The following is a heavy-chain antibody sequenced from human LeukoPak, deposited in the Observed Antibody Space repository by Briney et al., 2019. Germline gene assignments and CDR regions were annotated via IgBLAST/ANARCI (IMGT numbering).Heavy chain of an antibody. Sequence: GASVKLSCMVPGYTFPNYSFLWLRQAPSPGPQSLRWNSAYYGYTNYAQKFQGRVTMTTDTSTNTAYMELRSLRSDDTAVYYCATEHDLLTGYLRRPYYYYYGMDVWGQGTTVTVSS. V-gene: IGHV1-18*01. D-gene: IGHD3-9*01. CDR1: GYTFPNYS. CDR2: NSAYYGYT. J-gene: IGHJ6*02. CDR3: ATEHDLLTGYLRRPYYYYYGMDV.